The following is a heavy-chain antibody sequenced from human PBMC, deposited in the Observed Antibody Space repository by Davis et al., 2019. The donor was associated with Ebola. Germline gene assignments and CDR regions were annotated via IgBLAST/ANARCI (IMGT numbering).Heavy chain of an antibody. V-gene: IGHV3-9*01. CDR3: AKDISVEIWHLGEFDY. D-gene: IGHD3-16*01. J-gene: IGHJ4*02. CDR2: ISWNSGSI. Sequence: SLKISCAASGFTFDDYAMHWVRQAPGKGLEWVSGISWNSGSIGYADSVKGRFTISRDNAKNSLYLQMNSLRAEDTALYYCAKDISVEIWHLGEFDYWGQGTLVIVSS. CDR1: GFTFDDYA.